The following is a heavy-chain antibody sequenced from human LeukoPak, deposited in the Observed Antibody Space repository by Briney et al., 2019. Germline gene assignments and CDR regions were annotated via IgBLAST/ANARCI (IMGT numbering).Heavy chain of an antibody. J-gene: IGHJ4*02. V-gene: IGHV4-31*03. CDR2: IYYSGST. CDR1: GGSISSGGYY. Sequence: PSETLSLTCTVSGGSISSGGYYWSWIRQHPGKGLEWIGYIYYSGSTYYNPSLKSRVTISVDTSKNQFSLKLSSVTAADTAVYYCARTYYDYVWGSHRYWNFDYWGQGTLVTVSS. CDR3: ARTYYDYVWGSHRYWNFDY. D-gene: IGHD3-16*02.